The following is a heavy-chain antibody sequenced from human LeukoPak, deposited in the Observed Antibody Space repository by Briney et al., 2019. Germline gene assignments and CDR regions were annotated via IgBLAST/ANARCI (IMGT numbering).Heavy chain of an antibody. CDR2: MSNNGSIM. J-gene: IGHJ6*03. V-gene: IGHV3-11*01. Sequence: GGSLRLSCEASGFSFADHYMSWIRQAPGKGLEWVSYMSNNGSIMYYADSVKGRFTISRDNTKTFLYLQMNSLRDEDTAVYYCARLGFGEYYFYYYMDVWGKGTAVTVSS. D-gene: IGHD3-10*01. CDR3: ARLGFGEYYFYYYMDV. CDR1: GFSFADHY.